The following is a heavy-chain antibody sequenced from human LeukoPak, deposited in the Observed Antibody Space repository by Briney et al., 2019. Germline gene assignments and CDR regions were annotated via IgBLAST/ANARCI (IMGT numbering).Heavy chain of an antibody. D-gene: IGHD3-22*01. CDR2: ISSSGSTI. Sequence: PGGSLRLSCAASGFTFSSYEMNWVRQAPGKGLEWVSYISSSGSTIYYADSVKGRFTISRDNAKNSLYLQMNSLRAEDTAVYYCASGEDYDSSGYRYFDYWGQGTLVTVSS. CDR1: GFTFSSYE. J-gene: IGHJ4*02. V-gene: IGHV3-48*03. CDR3: ASGEDYDSSGYRYFDY.